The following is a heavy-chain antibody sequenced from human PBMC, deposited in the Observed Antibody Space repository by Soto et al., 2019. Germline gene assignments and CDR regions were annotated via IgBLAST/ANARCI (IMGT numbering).Heavy chain of an antibody. Sequence: PSETLSLTCTVSGGSISSGGYYWSWIRQHPGKGLEWIGYIYYSGSTYYNPSLKSRVTISVDTSKNQFSLKLSSVTAADTAVYYCARDRHYDRNWFDPWGQGTLVTVSS. CDR1: GGSISSGGYY. J-gene: IGHJ5*02. CDR3: ARDRHYDRNWFDP. D-gene: IGHD4-17*01. V-gene: IGHV4-31*03. CDR2: IYYSGST.